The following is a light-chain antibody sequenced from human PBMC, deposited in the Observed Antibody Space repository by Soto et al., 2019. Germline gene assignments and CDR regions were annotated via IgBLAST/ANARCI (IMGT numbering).Light chain of an antibody. V-gene: IGKV1-39*01. CDR1: KSISSY. J-gene: IGKJ3*01. CDR2: AAS. CDR3: QQSYSSPFS. Sequence: DIQLTQSPSSLSASVGDRVTITCRASKSISSYLNWYQQKPGKAPKLLIYAASSLQSGVPSRFSGSGSGTDFTITISSLQPEDFATYYCQQSYSSPFSFGRGTKVDIK.